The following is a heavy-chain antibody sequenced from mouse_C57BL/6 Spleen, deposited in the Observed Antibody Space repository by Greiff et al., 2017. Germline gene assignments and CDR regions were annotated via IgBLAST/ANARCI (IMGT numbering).Heavy chain of an antibody. J-gene: IGHJ2*01. CDR2: IYPSDSET. V-gene: IGHV1-61*01. CDR1: GYTFTSYW. Sequence: QVQLQQPGAELVRPGSSVKLSCKASGYTFTSYWMDWVKQRPGQGLEWIGNIYPSDSETHYNQKFKDKATLTVDKSSSTAYMQLSSLTSEDSAVYYWARWDSNYFGCWGQGTTLTVAS. D-gene: IGHD2-5*01. CDR3: ARWDSNYFGC.